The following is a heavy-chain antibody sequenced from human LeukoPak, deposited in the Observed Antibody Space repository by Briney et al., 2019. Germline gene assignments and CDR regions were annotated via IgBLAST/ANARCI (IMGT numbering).Heavy chain of an antibody. J-gene: IGHJ5*02. D-gene: IGHD6-19*01. V-gene: IGHV3-23*01. Sequence: GGSLRLSCAASALTFSKYAMNWVRQAPGKGLEWVSVISRSDSGSNIYYADSVKGRFTISRDNSKNTLYLQMNSLRAEDTALYYCAKDSSSGWPPAYNWFDPWGQGTLVTVSS. CDR3: AKDSSSGWPPAYNWFDP. CDR1: ALTFSKYA. CDR2: ISRSDSGSNI.